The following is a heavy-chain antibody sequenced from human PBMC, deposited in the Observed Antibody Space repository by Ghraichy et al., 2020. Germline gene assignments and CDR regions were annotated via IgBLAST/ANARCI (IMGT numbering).Heavy chain of an antibody. CDR2: INPNNGNT. Sequence: ASVKVSCKASGHTFSNYGISWVRQAPGQGLEWMGWINPNNGNTNYAQNVQGRVTMTTDTSTRTVYMELRSLRSDDTAVLYCARELLGATSSGALDIWGQGTKVTVSS. J-gene: IGHJ3*02. D-gene: IGHD1-26*01. CDR1: GHTFSNYG. V-gene: IGHV1-18*01. CDR3: ARELLGATSSGALDI.